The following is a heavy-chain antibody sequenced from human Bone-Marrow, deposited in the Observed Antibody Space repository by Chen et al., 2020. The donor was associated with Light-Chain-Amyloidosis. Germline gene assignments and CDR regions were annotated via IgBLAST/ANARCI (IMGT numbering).Heavy chain of an antibody. CDR3: ARRRDGYNFDY. Sequence: EVQLEQSGPEVKKPGESLKISCKGSGYTFPNYWIGWVRQMPGKGLEWMGVIDPDESDARYSPSFEGQVTISAHKPTTTAYLQWRSLKASDTAMYYCARRRDGYNFDYWGQGTLVTVSS. D-gene: IGHD5-12*01. V-gene: IGHV5-51*01. J-gene: IGHJ4*02. CDR1: GYTFPNYW. CDR2: IDPDESDA.